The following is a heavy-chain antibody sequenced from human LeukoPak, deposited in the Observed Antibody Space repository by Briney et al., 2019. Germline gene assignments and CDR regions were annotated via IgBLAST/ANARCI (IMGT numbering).Heavy chain of an antibody. CDR2: ISGSSVRR. CDR1: GFNFNTYA. V-gene: IGHV3-23*01. CDR3: AKDRIGGGYTAYEFFDS. J-gene: IGHJ4*02. Sequence: GGSLRLSCAGAGFNFNTYAMSWVPQAPGRGLEWVSYISGSSVRRYYADSVKGRFTIHRDNSKNTLYLQRDSLRVEDTAVYFCAKDRIGGGYTAYEFFDSWGQGALVTVSS. D-gene: IGHD5-12*01.